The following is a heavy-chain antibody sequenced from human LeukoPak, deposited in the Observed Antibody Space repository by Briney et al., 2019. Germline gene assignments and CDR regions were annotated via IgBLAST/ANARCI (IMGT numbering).Heavy chain of an antibody. Sequence: GGSLRLSCAASGFTFSSYAMSWVRQAPGKGLEWVSAISGSGGSTYYADSVKGRFTLSRDTSKNTLDLLMNSLRAEDTAMYYCASSFYYDRKTFDFWGQGTMVSVSS. V-gene: IGHV3-23*01. J-gene: IGHJ3*01. D-gene: IGHD3-22*01. CDR2: ISGSGGST. CDR1: GFTFSSYA. CDR3: ASSFYYDRKTFDF.